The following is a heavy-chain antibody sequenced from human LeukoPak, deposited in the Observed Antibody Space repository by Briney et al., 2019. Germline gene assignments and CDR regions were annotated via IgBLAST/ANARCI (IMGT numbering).Heavy chain of an antibody. V-gene: IGHV3-23*01. CDR1: GFTFSSYA. CDR2: ISGSGGST. J-gene: IGHJ4*02. Sequence: GGSLRLSCAVSGFTFSSYAMSWVRQAPGKGLEWVSAISGSGGSTYYADSVKGRFTISRDNSKNTLYLQMNSLRAEDTAVYYCAKSGPGYSSGWYDYWGQGTLVTVSS. CDR3: AKSGPGYSSGWYDY. D-gene: IGHD6-19*01.